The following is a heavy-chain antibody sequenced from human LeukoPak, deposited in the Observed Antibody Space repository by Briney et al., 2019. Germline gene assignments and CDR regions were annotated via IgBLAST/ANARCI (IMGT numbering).Heavy chain of an antibody. CDR1: GFTFTTYW. CDR2: INQDGTEK. D-gene: IGHD3-10*01. J-gene: IGHJ4*02. CDR3: VKVAKYYYGSETYYFFEH. V-gene: IGHV3-7*01. Sequence: GGSLRLSCAASGFTFTTYWMSWVRQLPGKGLEWVANINQDGTEKYYVDSVKGRFTISRDNAKNSLDLQMNSLRVEDTGIYYGVKVAKYYYGSETYYFFEHWGQGTPVTASS.